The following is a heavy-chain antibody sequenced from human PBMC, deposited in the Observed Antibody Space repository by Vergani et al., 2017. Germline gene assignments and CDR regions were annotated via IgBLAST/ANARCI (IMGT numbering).Heavy chain of an antibody. D-gene: IGHD5-12*01. Sequence: QLLESGGGLIQPGGSLRLSCAASGFTFNSYAMTWVRQAPGKGLEWVSYISSSSSTIYYADSVKGRFTISRDNAKNSLYLQRNSLSAGDTAVYYCAKANPRNSGHGYLYYNYAMDVWGKGTTVTVSS. CDR3: AKANPRNSGHGYLYYNYAMDV. CDR2: ISSSSSTI. J-gene: IGHJ6*04. CDR1: GFTFNSYA. V-gene: IGHV3-48*01.